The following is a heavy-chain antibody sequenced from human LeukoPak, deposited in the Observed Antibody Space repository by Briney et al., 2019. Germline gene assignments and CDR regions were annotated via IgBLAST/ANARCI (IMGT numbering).Heavy chain of an antibody. V-gene: IGHV3-30-3*01. CDR3: ARDQDLRYSSGWYRSFDY. Sequence: GRTLRLSCAASGFTFSSYAMHWVRQAPGKGLEWVAVISYDGSNKYYADSVKGRFTISRDNSKNTLYLQMNSLRAEDSAVYYCARDQDLRYSSGWYRSFDYWGQGTLVTVSS. D-gene: IGHD6-19*01. CDR1: GFTFSSYA. J-gene: IGHJ4*02. CDR2: ISYDGSNK.